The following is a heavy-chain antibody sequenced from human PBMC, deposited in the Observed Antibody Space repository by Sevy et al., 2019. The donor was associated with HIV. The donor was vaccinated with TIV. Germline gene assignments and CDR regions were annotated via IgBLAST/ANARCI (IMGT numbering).Heavy chain of an antibody. J-gene: IGHJ3*01. D-gene: IGHD2-15*01. Sequence: GGSLRLSCKASGYSFTAYWIGWVRHMPGKGLTWMGILFPGNSYVRSFKGHVTVSVDKSVNTAYLQWGSLKASDSAIYYCARGGHLPLDAFNLWGQGTMVTVSS. CDR3: ARGGHLPLDAFNL. CDR1: GYSFTAYW. V-gene: IGHV5-51*01. CDR2: LFPGNSYV.